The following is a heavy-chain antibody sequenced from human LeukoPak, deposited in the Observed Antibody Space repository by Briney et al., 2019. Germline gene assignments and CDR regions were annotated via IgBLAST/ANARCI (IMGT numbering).Heavy chain of an antibody. V-gene: IGHV4-38-2*01. CDR2: ISRSGNP. Sequence: PSETLSLISAVSGFSIGSGYHWGWVWQSPGTGLQWIGSISRSGNPYYNPSLMSRVTISIDTSGNQFSLRLSSVTAADTAVYYCARHLAAAGASYLDFWGRGTLLTVSS. CDR1: GFSIGSGYH. D-gene: IGHD6-13*01. CDR3: ARHLAAAGASYLDF. J-gene: IGHJ4*02.